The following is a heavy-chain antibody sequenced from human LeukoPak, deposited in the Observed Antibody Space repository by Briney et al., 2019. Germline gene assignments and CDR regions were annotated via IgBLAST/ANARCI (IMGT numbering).Heavy chain of an antibody. CDR1: DDSFSTHY. CDR2: ISSIGST. V-gene: IGHV4-59*11. D-gene: IGHD4-17*01. CDR3: ARDPTTVTKGFDV. J-gene: IGHJ3*01. Sequence: SETLSLTCSVSDDSFSTHYWTWIRHPPGKGLEWVGNISSIGSTNYNPSLKSRVTITVDTSKKQFSLKMTSVTAADTAVYYCARDPTTVTKGFDVWGQGTMVTVSS.